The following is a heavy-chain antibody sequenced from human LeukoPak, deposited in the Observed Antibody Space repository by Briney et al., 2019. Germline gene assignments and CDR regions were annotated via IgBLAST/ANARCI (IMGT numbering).Heavy chain of an antibody. V-gene: IGHV1-2*02. J-gene: IGHJ4*02. Sequence: SSVKVSCKASGYSFTGYYIYWVQQAPGQGLDWMGWINPNNGATKYAQKFQGRVTMTRDTSISRAYMELTRLRSDDTAVYYCARGSETYYDFWSGSSFDYWGQGTLVTVSS. CDR3: ARGSETYYDFWSGSSFDY. D-gene: IGHD3-3*01. CDR1: GYSFTGYY. CDR2: INPNNGAT.